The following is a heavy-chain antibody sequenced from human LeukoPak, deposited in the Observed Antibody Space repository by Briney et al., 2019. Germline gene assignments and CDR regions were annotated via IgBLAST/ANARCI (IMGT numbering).Heavy chain of an antibody. V-gene: IGHV1-69*13. CDR2: IIPIFGTA. Sequence: SVKVSCKASGGTFSSYAISWVRQAPGQGLEWMGGIIPIFGTANYAQKFQGRVTITADESTSTAYMELSSLRSEDTAVYYCARGGLSRYYYDSSGYYHAFDIWGPGTMVTVSS. CDR3: ARGGLSRYYYDSSGYYHAFDI. D-gene: IGHD3-22*01. CDR1: GGTFSSYA. J-gene: IGHJ3*02.